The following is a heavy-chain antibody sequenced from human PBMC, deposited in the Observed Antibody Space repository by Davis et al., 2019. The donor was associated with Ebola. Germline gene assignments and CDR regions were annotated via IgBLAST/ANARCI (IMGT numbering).Heavy chain of an antibody. D-gene: IGHD2-21*01. V-gene: IGHV4-59*08. CDR1: GGSISGYY. CDR3: ARHVSVANRGLLDY. Sequence: MPSETLSLTCSVSGGSISGYYWSWIRQPPGKGLDYIGYIYYSGSAYYNPSLKSRVTISVDTSKNQFSLKLSSVTAADTAVYYCARHVSVANRGLLDYWGQGTLVTVSS. CDR2: IYYSGSA. J-gene: IGHJ4*02.